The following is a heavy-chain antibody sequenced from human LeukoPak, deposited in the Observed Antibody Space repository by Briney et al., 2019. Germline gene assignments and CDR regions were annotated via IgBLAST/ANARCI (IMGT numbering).Heavy chain of an antibody. Sequence: GGSLRLSCAASGFTFSSYAIHWVRQAPGKGLEWVAVISYDGSNKYYADSVKGRFTISRDNSKNTLYLQMNSLRAEDTAVYYCARVRSAAAAMVFYFDYWGQGTLVTVSS. CDR3: ARVRSAAAAMVFYFDY. CDR1: GFTFSSYA. V-gene: IGHV3-30*04. D-gene: IGHD5-18*01. CDR2: ISYDGSNK. J-gene: IGHJ4*02.